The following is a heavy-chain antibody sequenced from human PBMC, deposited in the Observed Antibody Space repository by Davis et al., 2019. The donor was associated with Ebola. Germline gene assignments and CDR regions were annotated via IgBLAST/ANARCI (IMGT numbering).Heavy chain of an antibody. J-gene: IGHJ4*02. V-gene: IGHV3-66*01. D-gene: IGHD2-2*01. CDR1: GFTVSSNY. CDR3: ARGRGDCKSTSCFIDY. Sequence: GGSLRLSCAASGFTVSSNYMSWVRQAPGKGLEWVSVIYSGGSTYYADSVKGRFTISRDNAKNTLYLQMNSLSAEDTAVYYCARGRGDCKSTSCFIDYWGQGTLVTVSS. CDR2: IYSGGST.